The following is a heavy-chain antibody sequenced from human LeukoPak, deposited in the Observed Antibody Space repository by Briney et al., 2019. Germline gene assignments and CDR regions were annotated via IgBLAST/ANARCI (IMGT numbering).Heavy chain of an antibody. J-gene: IGHJ5*02. CDR2: FDPEDGET. V-gene: IGHV1-24*01. D-gene: IGHD2-2*01. CDR3: ARALPYCSSTSCYARWFDP. CDR1: GYTLTELS. Sequence: VASVKVSCKVSGYTLTELSMHWVRQAPGKGLEWMGGFDPEDGETIYAQKFQGRVTMTEDTSTDTAYMELSSLRSEDTAVYYCARALPYCSSTSCYARWFDPWGQGTLVTVSS.